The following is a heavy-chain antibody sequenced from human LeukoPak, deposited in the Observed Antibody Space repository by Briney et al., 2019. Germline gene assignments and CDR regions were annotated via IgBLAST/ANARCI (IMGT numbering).Heavy chain of an antibody. Sequence: GGSLRLSGAASGFTFSSYAMSWVRQAPGKGLEWVSAISGSGGSTYYADSVKGRFTISRDNSKNTLYLQMNSLRAEDTAVYYCASNLEDILTGYSYYYYGMDVWGQGTTVTVSS. CDR3: ASNLEDILTGYSYYYYGMDV. V-gene: IGHV3-23*01. CDR2: ISGSGGST. J-gene: IGHJ6*02. CDR1: GFTFSSYA. D-gene: IGHD3-9*01.